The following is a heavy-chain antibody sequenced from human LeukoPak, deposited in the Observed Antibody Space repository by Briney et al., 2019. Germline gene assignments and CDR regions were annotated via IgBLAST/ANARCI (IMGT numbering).Heavy chain of an antibody. CDR2: IYYSGST. Sequence: PSETLSLTCTVSGGSISSYYWSWIRQPPGKGLEWIGYIYYSGSTNYNPSLKSRVTIPVDTSKNQFSLKLSSVTAADTAVYYCARFVVVTAIRGYFQHWGQGTLVTVSS. D-gene: IGHD2-21*02. V-gene: IGHV4-59*01. J-gene: IGHJ1*01. CDR3: ARFVVVTAIRGYFQH. CDR1: GGSISSYY.